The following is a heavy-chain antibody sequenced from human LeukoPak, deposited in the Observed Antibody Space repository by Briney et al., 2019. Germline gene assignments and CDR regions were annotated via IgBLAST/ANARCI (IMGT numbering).Heavy chain of an antibody. V-gene: IGHV3-23*01. D-gene: IGHD5-24*01. J-gene: IGHJ4*02. Sequence: GGSLRLSCAASGFTFSSDAMSWVRQAPGEGLEWVSAFSGSGGGTYYADSVKGRFTISRDNSKNTLYLQMNSLRAEDTAVYFCATSGYNRFDYWGQGTLVTVSS. CDR2: FSGSGGGT. CDR3: ATSGYNRFDY. CDR1: GFTFSSDA.